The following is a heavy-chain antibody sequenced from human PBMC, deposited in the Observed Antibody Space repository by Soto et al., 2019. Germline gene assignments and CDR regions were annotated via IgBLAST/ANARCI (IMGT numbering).Heavy chain of an antibody. Sequence: SETLSLTCAVSGHSISSGFYYWGWVRQPPGKGLEWIGSIYHTESTYYNPSLKSRVTMSVDTSKNQLSLKLGSMTAADTAVYFCARYGHSYSARFFDYWGQGTRVTVSS. D-gene: IGHD1-26*01. J-gene: IGHJ4*02. CDR1: GHSISSGFYY. CDR3: ARYGHSYSARFFDY. V-gene: IGHV4-38-2*01. CDR2: IYHTEST.